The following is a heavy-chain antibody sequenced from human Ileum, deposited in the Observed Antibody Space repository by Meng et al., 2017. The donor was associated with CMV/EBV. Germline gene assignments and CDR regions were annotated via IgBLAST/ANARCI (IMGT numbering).Heavy chain of an antibody. V-gene: IGHV1-18*01. CDR2: ISAYNGNT. J-gene: IGHJ4*02. Sequence: ASVKVSCKASGYTFTSYGISWVRQAPGQGLEWMGWISAYNGNTNYAQKLQGRVTTTTDTSTSTAYMELRSLRSDDTAVYFCARDNYLVPGASPVDFWGQGTLVTVSS. CDR3: ARDNYLVPGASPVDF. D-gene: IGHD3-10*01. CDR1: GYTFTSYG.